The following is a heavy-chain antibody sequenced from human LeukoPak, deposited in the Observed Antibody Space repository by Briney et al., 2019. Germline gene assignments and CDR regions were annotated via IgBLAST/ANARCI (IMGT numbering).Heavy chain of an antibody. V-gene: IGHV3-30*03. CDR1: GFTFSNYI. J-gene: IGHJ5*02. CDR2: ILEDGSYQ. Sequence: GGSLRLSCAASGFTFSNYIMHWVRQAPGKGLDWVAVILEDGSYQFYADSVKGRFSISRDNSKNILLLQMNSLRAEDTALYYCARALSSSWPPPNWFDPWGQGTLVTVSS. CDR3: ARALSSSWPPPNWFDP. D-gene: IGHD6-13*01.